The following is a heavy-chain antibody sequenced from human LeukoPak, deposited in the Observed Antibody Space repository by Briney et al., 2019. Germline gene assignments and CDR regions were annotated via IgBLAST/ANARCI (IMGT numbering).Heavy chain of an antibody. CDR2: ISSSGSTI. V-gene: IGHV3-48*04. CDR1: GFTFSTYG. J-gene: IGHJ4*02. Sequence: GGSLRLSCAASGFTFSTYGMHWVRQAPGKGLEWVSYISSSGSTIYYADSVKGRFTISRDNAKNSLYLQMNSLRAEDTAVYYCARGKAVGSVFDYWGQGTLVTVSS. D-gene: IGHD1-26*01. CDR3: ARGKAVGSVFDY.